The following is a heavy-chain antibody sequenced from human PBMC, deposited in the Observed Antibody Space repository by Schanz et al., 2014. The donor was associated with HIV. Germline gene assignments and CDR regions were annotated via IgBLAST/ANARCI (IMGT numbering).Heavy chain of an antibody. V-gene: IGHV1-46*01. CDR3: TKEQAVGGFDY. CDR1: GYSFTNYY. CDR2: INPSGGST. D-gene: IGHD6-19*01. Sequence: QIQLVQSGAEVKKPGALVRVSCKASGYSFTNYYLHWVRQAPGQGLEWMGMINPSGGSTEFAQKFQGRVSLTRDTSTSTVYMELRSLRSDDTAVYYCTKEQAVGGFDYWGQGTRVSVSS. J-gene: IGHJ4*02.